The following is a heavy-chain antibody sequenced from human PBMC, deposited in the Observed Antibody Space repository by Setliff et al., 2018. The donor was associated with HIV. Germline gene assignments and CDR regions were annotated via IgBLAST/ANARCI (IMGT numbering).Heavy chain of an antibody. CDR1: NYSVNTSYY. J-gene: IGHJ4*02. Sequence: KPSETLSLTCVVSNYSVNTSYYWGWIRQSPGKGLQWIGSIFHTGSAYYNPSLKSRVILSIDTAKNEFSLKLSSVTAPDTAVYYCARHPGSGSYTIPYHFDYWGQGRLVTVSS. CDR3: ARHPGSGSYTIPYHFDY. D-gene: IGHD3-10*01. V-gene: IGHV4-38-2*01. CDR2: IFHTGSA.